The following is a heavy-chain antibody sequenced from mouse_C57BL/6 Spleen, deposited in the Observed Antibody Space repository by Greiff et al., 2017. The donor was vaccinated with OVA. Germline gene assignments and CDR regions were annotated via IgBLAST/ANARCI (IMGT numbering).Heavy chain of an antibody. Sequence: QVQLQQPGAELVKPGASVKLSCKASGYTFTSYWMQWVKQRPGPGLEWIGEIDPSDSYTNYNQKFKGKATLTVDTSSSTAYMQLSSLTSEDSAVYYCARWMTGSDYWGQGTTLTVSS. CDR3: ARWMTGSDY. CDR1: GYTFTSYW. D-gene: IGHD4-1*01. V-gene: IGHV1-50*01. J-gene: IGHJ2*01. CDR2: IDPSDSYT.